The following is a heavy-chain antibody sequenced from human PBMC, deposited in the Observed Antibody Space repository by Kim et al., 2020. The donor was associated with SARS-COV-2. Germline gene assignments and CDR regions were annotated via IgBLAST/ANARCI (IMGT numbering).Heavy chain of an antibody. CDR3: ARDSRWDYYFDH. V-gene: IGHV3-30*04. D-gene: IGHD1-26*01. J-gene: IGHJ4*02. Sequence: GGSLRLSCAASGFTFSSYAMQWVRQAPGKGLEWVAVISYDGRDEYYADSVKGRFTISRANSKNTLYLQMNSLRAEDTAVYFCARDSRWDYYFDHWGQGTLVTVSS. CDR2: ISYDGRDE. CDR1: GFTFSSYA.